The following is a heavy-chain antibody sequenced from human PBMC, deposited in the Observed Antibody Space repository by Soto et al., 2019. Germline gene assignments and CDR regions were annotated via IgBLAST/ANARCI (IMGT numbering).Heavy chain of an antibody. D-gene: IGHD5-18*01. CDR1: GDTFTSYG. Sequence: GASVKVSCKASGDTFTSYGISWVRQAPGQGLEWMGWISAYNGNTNYAQKLQGRVTMTTDTSTSTAYMELRSLRSDDTAVYYCARGANVDTAMAAFDYWGQGTLVTVSS. V-gene: IGHV1-18*01. J-gene: IGHJ4*02. CDR2: ISAYNGNT. CDR3: ARGANVDTAMAAFDY.